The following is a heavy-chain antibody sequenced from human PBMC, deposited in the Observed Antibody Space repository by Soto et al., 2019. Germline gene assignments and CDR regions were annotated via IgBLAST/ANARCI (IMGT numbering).Heavy chain of an antibody. CDR2: ISAYNGNT. Sequence: QVQLVQSGAEVKKPGASVKVSCKASGYTFTSFGISWVRQAPGQGLEWRGWISAYNGNTNYAENLQRRVTITTATSTSTAYRELRRLRSADPAVYYCARDHRGGTDAFDIWGQGTMVTVSS. CDR3: ARDHRGGTDAFDI. V-gene: IGHV1-18*01. D-gene: IGHD2-15*01. J-gene: IGHJ3*02. CDR1: GYTFTSFG.